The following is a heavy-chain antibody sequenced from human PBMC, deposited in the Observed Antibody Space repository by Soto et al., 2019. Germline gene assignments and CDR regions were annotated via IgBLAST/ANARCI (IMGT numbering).Heavy chain of an antibody. V-gene: IGHV4-39*01. Sequence: QLQLQESGPGLVKPSETLSLTCTVSGGSISSSSYYWGWIRQPPGKGLEWVGGVSHSGITYYNPAPRSRVTMSLDMSKNQFSLRLTSVTAGGTAVYYCAARSLSSGWPSDSWGQGTLVTVSS. D-gene: IGHD6-19*01. CDR1: GGSISSSSYY. CDR2: VSHSGIT. CDR3: AARSLSSGWPSDS. J-gene: IGHJ4*02.